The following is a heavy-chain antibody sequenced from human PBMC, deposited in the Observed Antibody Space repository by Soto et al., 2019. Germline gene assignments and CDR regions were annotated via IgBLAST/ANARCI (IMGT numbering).Heavy chain of an antibody. J-gene: IGHJ4*02. V-gene: IGHV3-23*01. CDR2: ISGSGGST. Sequence: GGSLRLSCAASGFTFSSYAMSWVRQAPGKGLEWVSAISGSGGSTYYADSVKGRFTISRDNSKNTLYLQMNSLRAEDTAVYYCAKVVDYYDSSGYYLYYFDYWGQGTLVTVSS. D-gene: IGHD3-22*01. CDR3: AKVVDYYDSSGYYLYYFDY. CDR1: GFTFSSYA.